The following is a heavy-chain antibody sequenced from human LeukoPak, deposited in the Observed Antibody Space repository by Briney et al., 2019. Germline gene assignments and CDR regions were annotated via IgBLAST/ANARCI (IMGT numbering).Heavy chain of an antibody. J-gene: IGHJ6*03. CDR1: GFTFSSYA. CDR3: AKGSSWYGDYYYYYYVDV. D-gene: IGHD6-13*01. CDR2: ISGSGGST. Sequence: GGSLRLSCAASGFTFSSYAMSWVRQAPGKGLEWVSAISGSGGSTYYADSVKGRFTISRDNSKNTLYLQMNSLRAEDTAVYYCAKGSSWYGDYYYYYYVDVWGKGTTATVSS. V-gene: IGHV3-23*01.